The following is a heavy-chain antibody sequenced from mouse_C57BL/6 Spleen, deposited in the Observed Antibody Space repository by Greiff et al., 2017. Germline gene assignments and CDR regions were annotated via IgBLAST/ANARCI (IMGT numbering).Heavy chain of an antibody. D-gene: IGHD2-3*01. J-gene: IGHJ2*01. CDR1: GYTFTDYN. CDR3: ARSSDGFDD. CDR2: INPNNGGT. V-gene: IGHV1-22*01. Sequence: VQLKESGPELVKPGASVKMSCKASGYTFTDYNMHWVKQSHGKSLEWIGYINPNNGGTSYNQKFKGKATLTVNKSSSTAYMELRSLTSEDSAVYYCARSSDGFDDWGQGTTLTVSS.